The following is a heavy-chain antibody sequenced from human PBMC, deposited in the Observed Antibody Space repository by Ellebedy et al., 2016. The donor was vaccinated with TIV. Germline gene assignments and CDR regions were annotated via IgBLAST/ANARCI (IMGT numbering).Heavy chain of an antibody. Sequence: SVKVSXXASGGTFSSYAISWVRQAPGRGLEWMGGIIPIFGTANYAQKFQGRVTITADESTSTAYMELSSLRSEDTAVYYCARAGQEIRFLEWSLVFDYWGQGTLVTVSS. D-gene: IGHD3-3*01. J-gene: IGHJ4*02. V-gene: IGHV1-69*13. CDR2: IIPIFGTA. CDR3: ARAGQEIRFLEWSLVFDY. CDR1: GGTFSSYA.